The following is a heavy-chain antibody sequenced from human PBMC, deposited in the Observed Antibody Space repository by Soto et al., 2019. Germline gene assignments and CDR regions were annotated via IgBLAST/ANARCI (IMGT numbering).Heavy chain of an antibody. Sequence: KTSETLSLTCTVSCGSISSGGYYWSWIRQHPGKGLEWIGYIYYSGSTYYNPSLKSRVTISVDTSKNQFSLKLSSVTAADTAVYYCARGGVTWFDYWGQGTLVTAPQ. CDR1: CGSISSGGYY. J-gene: IGHJ4*02. CDR2: IYYSGST. D-gene: IGHD2-21*02. V-gene: IGHV4-31*03. CDR3: ARGGVTWFDY.